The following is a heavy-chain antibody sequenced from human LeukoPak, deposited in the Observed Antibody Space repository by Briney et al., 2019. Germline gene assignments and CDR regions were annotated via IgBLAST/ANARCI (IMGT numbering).Heavy chain of an antibody. CDR2: IIPILGIA. CDR3: ARSSGSYLLTFDY. V-gene: IGHV1-69*04. J-gene: IGHJ4*02. Sequence: GASVKVPCKASGYTFTSYGISWVRQAPGQGLEWMGRIIPILGIANYAQKFQGRVTITADKSTSTAYMELSSLRSEDTAVYYCARSSGSYLLTFDYWGQGTLVTVSS. CDR1: GYTFTSYG. D-gene: IGHD1-26*01.